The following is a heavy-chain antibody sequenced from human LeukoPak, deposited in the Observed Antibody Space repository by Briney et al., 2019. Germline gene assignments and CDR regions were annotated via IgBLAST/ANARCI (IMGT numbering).Heavy chain of an antibody. J-gene: IGHJ4*02. V-gene: IGHV3-30-3*01. CDR2: ISYDGSNK. Sequence: GGSLRLSCAASGFTFSSYAMHWVRQAPGKGLEWVAVISYDGSNKYYADSVKGRFTISRDNSKNTLYLQMNSLRAEDTAVYYCARGGSTYYDILTGYSGPDYWGQGTLVTVSS. D-gene: IGHD3-9*01. CDR1: GFTFSSYA. CDR3: ARGGSTYYDILTGYSGPDY.